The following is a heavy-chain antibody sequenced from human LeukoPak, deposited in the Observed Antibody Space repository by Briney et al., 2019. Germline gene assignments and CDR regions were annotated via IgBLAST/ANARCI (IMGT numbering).Heavy chain of an antibody. CDR1: GFTFSSSA. V-gene: IGHV3-23*01. CDR3: AKQQPGERYYFDY. Sequence: GGSLRLSCEASGFTFSSSAMGWVRQARGKGLEWVSTLGDRGDTYYADSVKGRFTISRDSSKNTLYLRMNSLRAEDTAVYFCAKQQPGERYYFDYWGQGTLVTVSS. J-gene: IGHJ4*02. D-gene: IGHD3-16*01. CDR2: LGDRGDT.